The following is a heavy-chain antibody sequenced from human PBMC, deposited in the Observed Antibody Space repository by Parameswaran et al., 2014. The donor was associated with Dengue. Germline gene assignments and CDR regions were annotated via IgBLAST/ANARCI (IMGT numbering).Heavy chain of an antibody. Sequence: RWIRQPPGKGLEWIGEINHSGSTNYNPSLKSRVTISVDTSKNQFSLKLSSVTAADTAVYYCARVPYGGNDYWGQGTLVTVSS. V-gene: IGHV4-34*01. CDR3: ARVPYGGNDY. CDR2: INHSGST. D-gene: IGHD4-23*01. J-gene: IGHJ4*02.